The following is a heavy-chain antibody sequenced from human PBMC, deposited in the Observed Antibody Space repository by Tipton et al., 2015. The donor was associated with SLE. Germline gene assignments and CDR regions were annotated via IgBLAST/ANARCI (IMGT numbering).Heavy chain of an antibody. CDR2: INNGGTT. Sequence: SLRLSCAVSGFTVSSNYMNWVRQAPGKGLEWVSLINNGGTTKYADSVKGRFTISRDSSQNTMFLQMNSLRPEDTAVYYCARAAEWELLGPFDIWGQGTMVTVSS. D-gene: IGHD1-26*01. J-gene: IGHJ3*02. V-gene: IGHV3-66*02. CDR1: GFTVSSNY. CDR3: ARAAEWELLGPFDI.